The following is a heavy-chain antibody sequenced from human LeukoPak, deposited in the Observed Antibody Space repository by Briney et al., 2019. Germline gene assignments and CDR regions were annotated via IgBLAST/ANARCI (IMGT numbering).Heavy chain of an antibody. CDR3: ARRLISRGNTGWSSPAYNWFDP. D-gene: IGHD6-19*01. CDR2: IYPGDSDA. Sequence: GESLKISCKGSGYSFTSYWIGWVRQMPGKGLEWMGIIYPGDSDARYSPSFQGQVTISVDKSITTAYLQWSSLKASDTAIYYCARRLISRGNTGWSSPAYNWFDPWGQGTLVTVSS. J-gene: IGHJ5*02. V-gene: IGHV5-51*01. CDR1: GYSFTSYW.